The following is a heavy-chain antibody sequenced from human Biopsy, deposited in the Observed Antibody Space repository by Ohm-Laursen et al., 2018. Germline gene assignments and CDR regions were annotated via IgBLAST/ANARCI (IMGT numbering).Heavy chain of an antibody. Sequence: SLRLSCAASGFSFSDYHMRWIRQAPGRGLEWVSYISGGGTIYYGDSMKGRVTISSDNAKNSLYLQMHSLRAEDTAVYYCARDTRWSPYSMDVWGQGPTVTVSS. V-gene: IGHV3-11*01. CDR2: ISGGGTI. J-gene: IGHJ6*02. CDR1: GFSFSDYH. CDR3: ARDTRWSPYSMDV. D-gene: IGHD4-23*01.